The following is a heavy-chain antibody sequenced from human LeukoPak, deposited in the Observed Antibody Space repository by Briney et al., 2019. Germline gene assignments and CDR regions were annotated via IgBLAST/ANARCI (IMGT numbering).Heavy chain of an antibody. CDR1: GYTFTAYY. V-gene: IGHV1-2*02. D-gene: IGHD3-10*01. CDR2: INPNSGGT. CDR3: ARGTGDSGTSYDAFDI. Sequence: ASVKVSCKASGYTFTAYYMHWVRQAPGQGLEWMGWINPNSGGTNYAQNFQGRFTMTRDTSISTAYMELSSPTSDDTAVYYCARGTGDSGTSYDAFDIWGQGTMVTVSS. J-gene: IGHJ3*02.